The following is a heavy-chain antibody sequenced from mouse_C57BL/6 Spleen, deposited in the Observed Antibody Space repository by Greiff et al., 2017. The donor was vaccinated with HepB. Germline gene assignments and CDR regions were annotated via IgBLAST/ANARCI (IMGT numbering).Heavy chain of an antibody. J-gene: IGHJ2*01. Sequence: QVQLQHSGPELVKPGASVKISCKASGYSFTSYYIHWVKQRPGQGLEWIGWIYPGSGNTKYNEKFKGKATLTADTSSSTAYMQLSSLTSEDSAVYYCARRWDGYFDYWGQGTTLTVSS. D-gene: IGHD4-1*01. V-gene: IGHV1-66*01. CDR1: GYSFTSYY. CDR3: ARRWDGYFDY. CDR2: IYPGSGNT.